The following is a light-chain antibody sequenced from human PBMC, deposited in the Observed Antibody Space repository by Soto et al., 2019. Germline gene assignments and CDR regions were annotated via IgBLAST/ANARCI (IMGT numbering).Light chain of an antibody. Sequence: DIQMTQSPTSLSASVGDRVTITCRASQDIRNFVAWYQQKQGKAPKLLIYAASTLQSGVPSRFSGSGSGTDFTLTITSLQPEDVATYSCQKYSSVPVFGPGTKVEIK. J-gene: IGKJ3*01. CDR1: QDIRNF. CDR2: AAS. CDR3: QKYSSVPV. V-gene: IGKV1-27*01.